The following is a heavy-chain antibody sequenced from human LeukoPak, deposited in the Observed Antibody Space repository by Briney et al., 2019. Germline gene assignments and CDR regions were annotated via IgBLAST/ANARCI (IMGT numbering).Heavy chain of an antibody. CDR1: GGPFSGYY. CDR2: INHSGST. Sequence: SETLSLTCAVYGGPFSGYYWSWIRQPPGKGLEWIGEINHSGSTNYNPSLKSRVTISVDTSKNQFSLKLSSVTAADTAVYYCARGVVTGTRSFDIWGQGTMVTVSS. V-gene: IGHV4-34*01. CDR3: ARGVVTGTRSFDI. D-gene: IGHD1-7*01. J-gene: IGHJ3*02.